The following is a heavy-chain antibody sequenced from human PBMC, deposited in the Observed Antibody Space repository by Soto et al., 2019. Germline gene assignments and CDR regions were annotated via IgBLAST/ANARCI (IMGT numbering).Heavy chain of an antibody. V-gene: IGHV4-30-4*01. CDR3: ASLGYCSSTSCSYYFDY. Sequence: SETLSLTCTVSGGSISSGDYYWSWIRQPPGKGLEWIGYIYYSGSTYYNPSLRSRVTISVDTSKNQFSLKLSSVTAADTAVYYCASLGYCSSTSCSYYFDYWGQGTLVTVSS. CDR2: IYYSGST. CDR1: GGSISSGDYY. J-gene: IGHJ4*02. D-gene: IGHD2-2*01.